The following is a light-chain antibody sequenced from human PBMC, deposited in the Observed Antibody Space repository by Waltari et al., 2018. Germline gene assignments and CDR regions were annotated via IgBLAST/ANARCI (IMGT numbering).Light chain of an antibody. V-gene: IGKV3-11*01. CDR3: QQRSNWPPIT. J-gene: IGKJ5*01. CDR2: DAS. Sequence: EIVLTQSPATLSLSPGERATLSCRASQSVSSYLAWYQQKPGQAPRPLIYDASNRATGIPARFSGSGSGTDFTLTISSLEPEDFAVYYCQQRSNWPPITFGQGTRLVIK. CDR1: QSVSSY.